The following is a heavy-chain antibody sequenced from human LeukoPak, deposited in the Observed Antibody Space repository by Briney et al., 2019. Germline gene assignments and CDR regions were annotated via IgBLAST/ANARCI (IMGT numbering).Heavy chain of an antibody. CDR2: LYSGSDT. Sequence: GGSLRLSCAASGFTVSTNYMNWVRQAPGKGLEWVSILYSGSDTYYADSVRGRFTISRDSSKNILSLQMNNLRAEDTAVYYCARVGDHFHWYLDLWGRGTLVTVSS. D-gene: IGHD3-10*01. CDR1: GFTVSTNY. V-gene: IGHV3-53*01. CDR3: ARVGDHFHWYLDL. J-gene: IGHJ2*01.